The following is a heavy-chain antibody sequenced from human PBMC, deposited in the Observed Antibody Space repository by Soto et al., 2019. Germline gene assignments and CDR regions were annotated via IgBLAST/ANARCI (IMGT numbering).Heavy chain of an antibody. J-gene: IGHJ5*02. D-gene: IGHD3-10*01. V-gene: IGHV3-23*01. CDR2: ISGSGGST. CDR3: AKDPNRIVWFGELSWFDP. Sequence: EVQLLESGGGLVQPGGSLRLSCAASGFTFSSYAMSWVRQAPGKGLEWVSAISGSGGSTYYADSVKGRFTISRDNSKNTLYLQMNSLRAEDTAVYYCAKDPNRIVWFGELSWFDPWGQGTLVTVSS. CDR1: GFTFSSYA.